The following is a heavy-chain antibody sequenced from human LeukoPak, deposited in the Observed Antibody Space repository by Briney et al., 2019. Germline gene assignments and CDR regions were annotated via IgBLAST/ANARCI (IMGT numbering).Heavy chain of an antibody. Sequence: SETLSLTCTVSGGSISSYYWSWIRQPAGKGLEWIGRIYSGESTDYNPSLKSRVTMSVDTSKNQFSLKLISVTAADAAIYYCARDRMDYYDSSGLTSRTFRFDLWGQGTMVTVSS. CDR2: IYSGEST. J-gene: IGHJ3*01. CDR1: GGSISSYY. V-gene: IGHV4-4*07. CDR3: ARDRMDYYDSSGLTSRTFRFDL. D-gene: IGHD3-22*01.